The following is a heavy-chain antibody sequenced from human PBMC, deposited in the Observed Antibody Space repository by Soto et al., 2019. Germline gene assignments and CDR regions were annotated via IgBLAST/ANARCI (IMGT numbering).Heavy chain of an antibody. D-gene: IGHD5-18*01. CDR1: GGSISSGGYY. V-gene: IGHV4-31*03. CDR2: IYYSGST. J-gene: IGHJ6*02. CDR3: ARDSWGSYGPYGMDV. Sequence: PSETLSLTCTVSGGSISSGGYYWTWIRQHPGKGLEWIGYIYYSGSTYSNPSLKSRVTISVDTSKNQFSLKLSSVTAADTAVYYCARDSWGSYGPYGMDVWGPGTTVTVSS.